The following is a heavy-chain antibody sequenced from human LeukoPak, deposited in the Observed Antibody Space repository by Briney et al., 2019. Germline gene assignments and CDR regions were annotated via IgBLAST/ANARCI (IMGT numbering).Heavy chain of an antibody. D-gene: IGHD3-10*01. V-gene: IGHV4-34*01. CDR3: ARGGFVPWFGELLYSRSGYFDY. Sequence: SETLSLTCAVYGGSFSGYYWSWIRQPPGKGLEWIGEINHSGSTNYNPSLKSRVTISVDTSKNQFSLKLSSVTAADTAVYYCARGGFVPWFGELLYSRSGYFDYWGQGTLVTVSS. CDR2: INHSGST. CDR1: GGSFSGYY. J-gene: IGHJ4*02.